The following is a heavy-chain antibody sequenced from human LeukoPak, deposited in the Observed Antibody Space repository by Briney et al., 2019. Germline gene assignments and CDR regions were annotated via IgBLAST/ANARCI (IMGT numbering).Heavy chain of an antibody. D-gene: IGHD3-10*01. J-gene: IGHJ5*02. Sequence: GGSLRLSCAASGSTFSSYAMHWVRQAPGKGLEWVAVISYDGSNKYYADSVKGRFTISRDNSKNTLYLQMNSLRAEDTAVYYCARDGGPYGSGRRGTFDPWGQGTLVTVSS. CDR2: ISYDGSNK. CDR1: GSTFSSYA. V-gene: IGHV3-30*01. CDR3: ARDGGPYGSGRRGTFDP.